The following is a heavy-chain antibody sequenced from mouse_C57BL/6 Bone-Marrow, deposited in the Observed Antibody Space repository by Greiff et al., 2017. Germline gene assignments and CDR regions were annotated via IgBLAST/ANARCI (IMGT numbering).Heavy chain of an antibody. CDR1: GYTFTSYG. Sequence: QVQLQQSGAELARPGASVKLSCKASGYTFTSYGISWVKQRTGQGLEWIGEIYPRSGNTYYNEKFKGKATLTADKSSSTAYMELRSLTSEDSAVYFCARSTGYYYGSSADFWGQGTTLTVSS. V-gene: IGHV1-81*01. J-gene: IGHJ2*01. CDR3: ARSTGYYYGSSADF. D-gene: IGHD1-1*01. CDR2: IYPRSGNT.